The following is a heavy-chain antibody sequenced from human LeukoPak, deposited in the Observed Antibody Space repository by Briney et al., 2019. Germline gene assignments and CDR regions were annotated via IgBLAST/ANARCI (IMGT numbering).Heavy chain of an antibody. V-gene: IGHV4-30-2*01. J-gene: IGHJ3*02. Sequence: PSQTLPLTCAVSGGSISSGGYSWRWIRQPPGRGLEWIGYIYHSGSTYYNPSLKSRVTISVDRSKNQFSLKLSSVTAADTAVYYCASYGPPTLGRAFDIWGQGTMVTVSS. D-gene: IGHD4-17*01. CDR3: ASYGPPTLGRAFDI. CDR2: IYHSGST. CDR1: GGSISSGGYS.